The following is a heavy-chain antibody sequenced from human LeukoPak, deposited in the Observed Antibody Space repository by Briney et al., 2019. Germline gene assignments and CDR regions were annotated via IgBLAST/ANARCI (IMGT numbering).Heavy chain of an antibody. CDR1: GFTFSTYA. D-gene: IGHD3-10*02. J-gene: IGHJ6*04. V-gene: IGHV3-30*04. Sequence: GGSLRLSCAASGFTFSTYAIHWVRQAPGKGLEWVALISSDGKNKHYADSVKGRFTIPRDNSKNTLYLQMNSLRAEDTAVYYCAELGITMIGGVWGKGTTVTISS. CDR2: ISSDGKNK. CDR3: AELGITMIGGV.